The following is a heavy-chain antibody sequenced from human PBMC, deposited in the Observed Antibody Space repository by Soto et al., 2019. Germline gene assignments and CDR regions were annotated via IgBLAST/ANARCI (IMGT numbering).Heavy chain of an antibody. CDR1: GFTFSSYS. D-gene: IGHD6-19*01. V-gene: IGHV3-21*01. J-gene: IGHJ4*02. Sequence: EVQLVESGGGLVKPGGSLRLSCAASGFTFSSYSMNWVRQAPGKGLEWVSSISSSSSYIYYADSVKGRFTISRDNAKNSLYLQMNSLRAEDTAVYYCASVTVAGTGGVYFDYWGQGTLVTVSS. CDR2: ISSSSSYI. CDR3: ASVTVAGTGGVYFDY.